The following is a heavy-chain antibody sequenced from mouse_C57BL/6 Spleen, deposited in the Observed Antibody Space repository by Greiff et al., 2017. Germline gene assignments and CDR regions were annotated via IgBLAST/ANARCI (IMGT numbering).Heavy chain of an antibody. J-gene: IGHJ3*01. CDR3: ARPYYYGSSGWFAY. CDR1: GYTFTSYW. D-gene: IGHD1-1*01. V-gene: IGHV1-52*01. Sequence: QVQLQQPGAELVRPGSSVKLSCKASGYTFTSYWMHWVKQRPIQGLDWIGNIDPSDSETHYNQKFKDKATLTVDKSSSTAYKQLSSLTSEDSAVYYCARPYYYGSSGWFAYWGQGTLVTVSA. CDR2: IDPSDSET.